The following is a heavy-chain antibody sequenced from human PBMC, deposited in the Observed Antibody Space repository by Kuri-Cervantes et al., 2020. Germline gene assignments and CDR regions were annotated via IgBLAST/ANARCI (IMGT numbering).Heavy chain of an antibody. V-gene: IGHV3-74*01. CDR2: INSDGSIT. CDR1: GFTFSNYW. Sequence: GGSLRLSCAASGFTFSNYWMHWVRQAPGKGLVWVSYINSDGSITSYADSVKGRFTISRDNAKKTLYLQMNSLSAEDSAVYYCASGYSSGWYVGGEDYWGQGTLVTVSS. CDR3: ASGYSSGWYVGGEDY. J-gene: IGHJ4*02. D-gene: IGHD6-19*01.